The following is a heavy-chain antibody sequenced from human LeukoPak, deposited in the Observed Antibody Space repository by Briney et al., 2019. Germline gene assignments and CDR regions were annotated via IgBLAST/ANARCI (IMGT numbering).Heavy chain of an antibody. V-gene: IGHV3-33*01. CDR2: IWYDGTNK. CDR3: ATAPRHADDYYYFMDV. J-gene: IGHJ6*03. Sequence: PGRSLRLSCAAFGFTFSSHAMQWVRQAPGKGLEWVALIWYDGTNKYYADSVKGRFTISRDNSKNTLYLQINSLRAEDTAVYYCATAPRHADDYYYFMDVCGEGTTVTVSS. CDR1: GFTFSSHA.